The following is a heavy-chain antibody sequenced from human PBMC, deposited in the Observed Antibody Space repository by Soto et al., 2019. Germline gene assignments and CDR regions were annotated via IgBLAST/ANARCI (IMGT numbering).Heavy chain of an antibody. D-gene: IGHD1-1*01. CDR1: GGSISTAGHY. Sequence: SETLSLTCSVSGGSISTAGHYWTWIRQPPGKGLEWIGSIYHTGSTYYSKSLRSRLTMSVDTSKRQFSLRLSSVTAADTAVYYCARATGTLRSRNCDYWGQGSLVTVSS. J-gene: IGHJ4*02. CDR3: ARATGTLRSRNCDY. V-gene: IGHV4-31*03. CDR2: IYHTGST.